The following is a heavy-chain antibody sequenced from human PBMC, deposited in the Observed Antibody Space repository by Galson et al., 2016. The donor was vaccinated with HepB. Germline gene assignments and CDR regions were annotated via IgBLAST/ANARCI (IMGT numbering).Heavy chain of an antibody. V-gene: IGHV3-23*01. CDR1: GFTFKNYV. D-gene: IGHD3-22*01. Sequence: SLRLSCATSGFTFKNYVMSWVRQAPGKGLQWVSAMSDSAGSAYYADSVKGRFTISRDNSKNTLYVQMHSLRAEDTAVYYCAKDYYDSSGYRSYWYFDLWGRGTLVTVSS. CDR3: AKDYYDSSGYRSYWYFDL. J-gene: IGHJ2*01. CDR2: MSDSAGSA.